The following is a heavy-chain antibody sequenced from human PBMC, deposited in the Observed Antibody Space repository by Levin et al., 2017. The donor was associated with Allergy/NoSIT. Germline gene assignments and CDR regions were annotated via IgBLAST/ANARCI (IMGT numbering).Heavy chain of an antibody. CDR2: MSGSGGST. D-gene: IGHD6-13*01. CDR1: GFTFSSYA. V-gene: IGHV3-23*01. Sequence: GGSLRLSCAASGFTFSSYAMTWVRQAPGKGLEWVSAMSGSGGSTYYADSVKGRFTISRDISKNTLYLQMNSLTAEDTAVYYCAKAGPCSSCYYSWFDPWGQGTLVTVSS. J-gene: IGHJ5*02. CDR3: AKAGPCSSCYYSWFDP.